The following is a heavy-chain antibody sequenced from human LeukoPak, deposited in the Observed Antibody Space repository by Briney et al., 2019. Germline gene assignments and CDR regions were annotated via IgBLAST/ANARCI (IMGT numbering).Heavy chain of an antibody. D-gene: IGHD3-22*01. CDR1: GGSISSYY. CDR2: IYYSGNT. V-gene: IGHV4-59*01. J-gene: IGHJ3*02. Sequence: SETLSLTCTVSGGSISSYYWSWIRQPPGKGLEWIGYIYYSGNTNYNPSLKSRVTISVDTSKNQFSLKLSSVTAADTAVYYCAGILDDYRLYYYDRNAFDIWGQGTMVTVSS. CDR3: AGILDDYRLYYYDRNAFDI.